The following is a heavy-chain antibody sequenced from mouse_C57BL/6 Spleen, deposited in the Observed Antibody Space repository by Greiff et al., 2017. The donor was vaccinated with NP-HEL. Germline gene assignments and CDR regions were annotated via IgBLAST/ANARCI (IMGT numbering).Heavy chain of an antibody. CDR2: IYPGDGDT. D-gene: IGHD1-2*01. CDR3: ARGGDYYGLFAY. J-gene: IGHJ3*01. V-gene: IGHV1-80*01. CDR1: GYAFSSYW. Sequence: VQLQESGAELVKPGASVKISCKASGYAFSSYWMNWVKQRPGKGLEWIGQIYPGDGDTNYNGKFKGKATLTADKSSSTAYMQLSSLTSEDSAVYFCARGGDYYGLFAYWGQGTLVTVSA.